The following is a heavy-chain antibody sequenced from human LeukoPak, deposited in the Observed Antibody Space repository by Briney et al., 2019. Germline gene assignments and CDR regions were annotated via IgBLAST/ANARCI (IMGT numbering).Heavy chain of an antibody. V-gene: IGHV3-21*01. J-gene: IGHJ4*02. D-gene: IGHD6-19*01. CDR3: ARGKYSSGWFDY. CDR2: ITTSGTYI. CDR1: GFTFSSYS. Sequence: GGSLRLSCAASGFTFSSYSMSWVRQAPGKGLEWVSSITTSGTYISYADSVKGRLTISRDNAKNSLYLQMNSLRAEDTAVYYCARGKYSSGWFDYWGQGTLVTVSS.